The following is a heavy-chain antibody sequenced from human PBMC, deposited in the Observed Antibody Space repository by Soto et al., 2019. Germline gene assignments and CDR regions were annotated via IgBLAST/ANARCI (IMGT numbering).Heavy chain of an antibody. V-gene: IGHV4-59*08. CDR2: IYYRANP. Sequence: SETLFLTCTVSGWSINTYYWSWIRQPPGKGLEWIGYIYYRANPNYNPSLKSRVTISQDTSKNQFSLKLSSVTAADTAVYYCARHYGDGYDYVDYWGQGTLVTVSS. D-gene: IGHD5-12*01. CDR3: ARHYGDGYDYVDY. J-gene: IGHJ4*02. CDR1: GWSINTYY.